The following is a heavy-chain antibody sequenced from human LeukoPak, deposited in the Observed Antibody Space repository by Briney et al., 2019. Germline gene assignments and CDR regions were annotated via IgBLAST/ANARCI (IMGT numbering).Heavy chain of an antibody. CDR3: ARAGYSYGTGYYFDY. CDR1: GGSISSYY. Sequence: SETLCLTCTVSGGSISSYYWSWIRLPPGKGLEWIGYIYYTGATYHNPSLKSRVTISLDTSKNQFSLKPSSVTAADAAVYYCARAGYSYGTGYYFDYWGQGALVTVSS. V-gene: IGHV4-59*01. J-gene: IGHJ4*02. CDR2: IYYTGAT. D-gene: IGHD5-18*01.